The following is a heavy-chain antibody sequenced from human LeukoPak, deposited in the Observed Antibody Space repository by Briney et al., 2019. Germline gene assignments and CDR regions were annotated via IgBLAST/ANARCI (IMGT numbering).Heavy chain of an antibody. Sequence: GGSLRLSCAASGFVVSEDYMSWVRQAPGKGLEWVSTVYSGGLTFYADPVKGRFTISRDNSKNTLYLQMSSLRAEDTAVYYCVRDRWPGLGDFWGQGTTVTVSS. V-gene: IGHV3-66*01. CDR1: GFVVSEDY. CDR3: VRDRWPGLGDF. J-gene: IGHJ6*02. D-gene: IGHD6-19*01. CDR2: VYSGGLT.